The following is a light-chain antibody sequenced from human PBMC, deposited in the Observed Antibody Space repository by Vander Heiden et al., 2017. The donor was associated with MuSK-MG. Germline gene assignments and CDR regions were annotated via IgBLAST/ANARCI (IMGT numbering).Light chain of an antibody. CDR2: RTS. V-gene: IGKV1-39*01. CDR1: QNIGSY. J-gene: IGKJ1*01. Sequence: DIQMTQSPSSLSASVGDTVTITCRASQNIGSYLNWFQQKPGKAPKLLIYRTSTLQSGVPSRFSASGFGTDFALTISSLKPEDFATYYCQQSASFRTFGQGTKVEVK. CDR3: QQSASFRT.